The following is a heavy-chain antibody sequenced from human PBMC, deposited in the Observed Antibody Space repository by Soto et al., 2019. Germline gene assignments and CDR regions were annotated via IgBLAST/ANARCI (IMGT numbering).Heavy chain of an antibody. CDR1: GYTLNTYY. D-gene: IGHD3-22*01. V-gene: IGHV1-46*02. CDR3: ARAHYYDSSDYYPNFDY. Sequence: ASVKVSCKPSGYTLNTYYLHWVRQAPGQGLEWMGIIHPSGGGSTYAQKFLGRVTMTRDTSTSTVFMELSSLRSADTAVYYCARAHYYDSSDYYPNFDYWGQGTLVTVSS. J-gene: IGHJ4*02. CDR2: IHPSGGGS.